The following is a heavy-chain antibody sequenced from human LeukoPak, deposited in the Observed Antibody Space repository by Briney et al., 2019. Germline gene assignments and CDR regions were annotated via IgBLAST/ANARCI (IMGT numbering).Heavy chain of an antibody. V-gene: IGHV3-53*01. CDR1: GFTVSSNY. J-gene: IGHJ4*02. D-gene: IGHD6-19*01. CDR3: ARRLLGYSSGWYYFDY. Sequence: PGGSLRLSCAASGFTVSSNYMSWVRQAPGKGLEWVSVIYSGGSTYYADSVKGRFTISRGNSKNTLYLQMNSLRAEDTAVYYCARRLLGYSSGWYYFDYWGQGTLVTVSS. CDR2: IYSGGST.